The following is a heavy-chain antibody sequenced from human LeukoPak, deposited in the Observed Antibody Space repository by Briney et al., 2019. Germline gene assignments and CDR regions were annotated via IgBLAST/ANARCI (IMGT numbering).Heavy chain of an antibody. Sequence: GGSLRLSCAASGFTFSSYGMSWVRQAPGKGLEWVSAISGSGGSTYYADSVKGRFTVSRDNSKNTLYLQMNSLRAEDTAVYYCAKDLGGRRITMIVVVIPDAFDIWGQGTMVTVSS. J-gene: IGHJ3*02. D-gene: IGHD3-22*01. CDR1: GFTFSSYG. CDR3: AKDLGGRRITMIVVVIPDAFDI. V-gene: IGHV3-23*01. CDR2: ISGSGGST.